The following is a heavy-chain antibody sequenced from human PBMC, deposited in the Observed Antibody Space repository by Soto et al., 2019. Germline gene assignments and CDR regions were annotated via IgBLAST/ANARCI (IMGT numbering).Heavy chain of an antibody. CDR1: GASITGYY. CDR3: ARVTRDYGGNSAVYFDY. J-gene: IGHJ4*02. Sequence: SETLSLTCTFSGASITGYYWSLIRQPPGKGLEWIGYIHYSGSTNYNPSLKSRVSISVDTSKNQFSLKLSSVTAADTAVYYCARVTRDYGGNSAVYFDYWGQGTLVTVSS. D-gene: IGHD4-17*01. V-gene: IGHV4-59*01. CDR2: IHYSGST.